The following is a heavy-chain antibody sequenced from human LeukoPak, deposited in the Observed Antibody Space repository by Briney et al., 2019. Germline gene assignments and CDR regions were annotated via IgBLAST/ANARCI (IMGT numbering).Heavy chain of an antibody. CDR1: GGSISSGGYY. CDR3: ARHCASGTCAFDI. CDR2: IYFTGST. V-gene: IGHV4-61*08. Sequence: SETLSLTCTVSGGSISSGGYYWSWIRQPPGRGLEWIGYIYFTGSTNYNPSLQSRVTISVDTSKNQFSLKLTSVTAADTAVYYCARHCASGTCAFDIWGQGTMVTVSS. J-gene: IGHJ3*02. D-gene: IGHD6-13*01.